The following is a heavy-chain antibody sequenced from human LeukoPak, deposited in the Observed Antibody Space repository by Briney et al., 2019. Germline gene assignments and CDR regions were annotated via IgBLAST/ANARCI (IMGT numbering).Heavy chain of an antibody. D-gene: IGHD3-3*01. CDR2: IIPIFGTA. V-gene: IGHV1-69*13. CDR1: GGTFSSYA. CDR3: ASPGSAYDFWSGFDY. J-gene: IGHJ4*02. Sequence: GASVKVSCKASGGTFSSYAISWVRQAPGQGLEWMGGIIPIFGTANYAQKFQGRVTITADESTSTAYMELSSLRSEDTAVYYCASPGSAYDFWSGFDYWGQGTLVTVSS.